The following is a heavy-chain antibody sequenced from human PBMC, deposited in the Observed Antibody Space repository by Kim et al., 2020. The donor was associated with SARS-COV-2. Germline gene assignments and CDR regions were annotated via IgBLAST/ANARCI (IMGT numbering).Heavy chain of an antibody. CDR3: ARQHSIAARQQTPENWFDP. J-gene: IGHJ5*02. Sequence: SSVTISVDTSKNQFSLKLSSVTAADTAVYYCARQHSIAARQQTPENWFDPWGQGSLVTVSS. D-gene: IGHD6-6*01. V-gene: IGHV4-39*01.